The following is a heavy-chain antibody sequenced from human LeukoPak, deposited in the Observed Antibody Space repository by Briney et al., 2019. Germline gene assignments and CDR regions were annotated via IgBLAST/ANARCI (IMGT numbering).Heavy chain of an antibody. V-gene: IGHV3-30*18. CDR3: AKRSNGLWWKPSTNEYFQH. CDR2: ISYDGSNK. CDR1: GFTFSSYG. J-gene: IGHJ1*01. Sequence: GGSLRLSCAPSGFTFSSYGMHWVRQAPGKGLEWVAVISYDGSNKYYADSVKGRFTISRDNSKNTLYLQMNSLRAEDTAVYYCAKRSNGLWWKPSTNEYFQHWGQGTLVTVSS. D-gene: IGHD4/OR15-4a*01.